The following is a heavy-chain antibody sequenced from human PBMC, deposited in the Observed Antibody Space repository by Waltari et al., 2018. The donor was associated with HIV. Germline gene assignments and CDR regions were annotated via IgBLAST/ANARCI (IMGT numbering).Heavy chain of an antibody. J-gene: IGHJ1*01. CDR3: ARQHGYTSDWFSQASFFNY. CDR1: GASMRSKNYY. V-gene: IGHV4-39*01. D-gene: IGHD3-9*01. CDR2: IYYTGDT. Sequence: LQLKESGPGLVKPSDTLSLTCAVSGASMRSKNYYWAWIRQSPGERLEWIATIYYTGDTYFVPSLKNRTSISVDSSKNLLSLSLASVTAADTAIYYCARQHGYTSDWFSQASFFNYWGPGTLVTVSS.